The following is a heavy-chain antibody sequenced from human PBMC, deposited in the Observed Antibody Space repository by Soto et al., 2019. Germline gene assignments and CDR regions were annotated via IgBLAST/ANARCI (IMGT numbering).Heavy chain of an antibody. D-gene: IGHD5-18*01. Sequence: QVQLVESGGGLVKPGGSLRLSCAASGFTFSDYYMSWIRQAPGKGLEWVSYISSSGSTIYYADSVKGRFTISRDNAKNXLXLXXNSLRAEDTAVYYCARDRALRGYSYGPPDYYGMDVWGQGTTVTVSS. CDR1: GFTFSDYY. CDR2: ISSSGSTI. V-gene: IGHV3-11*01. CDR3: ARDRALRGYSYGPPDYYGMDV. J-gene: IGHJ6*02.